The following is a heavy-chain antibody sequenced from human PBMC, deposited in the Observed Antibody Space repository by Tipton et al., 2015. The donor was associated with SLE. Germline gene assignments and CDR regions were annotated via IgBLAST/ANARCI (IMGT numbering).Heavy chain of an antibody. J-gene: IGHJ4*02. CDR2: INHSGST. V-gene: IGHV4-34*01. CDR3: AMSSGRYWGAFDY. Sequence: TLSLTCAVYAGSISGYYWSWIRQPPGKGLEWIGEINHSGSTNYNPSLKSRVTTSLDTSKNQVSLKLKSVTAADTAVYYCAMSSGRYWGAFDYWGQGTLVTVSS. D-gene: IGHD1-26*01. CDR1: AGSISGYY.